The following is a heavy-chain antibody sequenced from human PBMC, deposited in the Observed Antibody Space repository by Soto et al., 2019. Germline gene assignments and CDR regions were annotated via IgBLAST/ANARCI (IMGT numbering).Heavy chain of an antibody. CDR3: VKDLALMGDY. D-gene: IGHD3-16*01. CDR2: VVYDGSKK. CDR1: GFKFSDYG. J-gene: IGHJ4*02. V-gene: IGHV3-30*18. Sequence: QVHLVESGGGVVQPGTSLRLSCRASGFKFSDYGMDWVRQAPGKGLEWVSRVVYDGSKKYYADSVKGRFTISIDNPRNTLYLQMDSLRAGDTGVYYCVKDLALMGDYWGQGNPVTVSS.